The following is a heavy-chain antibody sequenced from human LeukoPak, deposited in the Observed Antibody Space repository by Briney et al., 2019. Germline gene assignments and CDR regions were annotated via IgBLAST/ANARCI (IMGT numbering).Heavy chain of an antibody. CDR3: ARGGPPAALRAYFDS. V-gene: IGHV1-69*13. CDR2: LLPLFGRT. D-gene: IGHD2-2*01. Sequence: SVAVSFKTSGGNFKNFGIAWVRQAPGQGLEWMAGLLPLFGRTDYAQKFRDRLRINADEFTSTAYMELTNLRPEDTALYFCARGGPPAALRAYFDSWGQGTQVTVSS. J-gene: IGHJ4*02. CDR1: GGNFKNFG.